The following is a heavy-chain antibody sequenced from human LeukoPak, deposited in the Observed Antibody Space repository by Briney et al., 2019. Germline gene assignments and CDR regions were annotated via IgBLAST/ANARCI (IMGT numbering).Heavy chain of an antibody. CDR2: ISSSGSTI. CDR3: AELGITMIGGV. V-gene: IGHV3-48*03. Sequence: WGSLRLSCAASGFTFSSYNMNWVRQAPGKGLEWVSYISSSGSTIYYADSVKGRFTISRDNAKNSLYLQMNSLRAEDTAVYYCAELGITMIGGVWGKGTTVTISS. J-gene: IGHJ6*04. D-gene: IGHD3-10*02. CDR1: GFTFSSYN.